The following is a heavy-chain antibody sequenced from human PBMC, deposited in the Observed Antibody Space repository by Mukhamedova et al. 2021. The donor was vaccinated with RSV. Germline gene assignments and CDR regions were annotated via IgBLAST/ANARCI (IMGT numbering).Heavy chain of an antibody. D-gene: IGHD3-16*01. CDR3: VRGDWGSGH. CDR1: SDYG. J-gene: IGHJ4*02. Sequence: SDYGMHWVRLAPGKGLEWVAVIWNDGSNKYYADSVKGRFTISRDNAKNTLYLQMNGLRAEDTGIYYCVRGDWGSGHWGQGTLVTVS. CDR2: IWNDGSNK. V-gene: IGHV3-33*01.